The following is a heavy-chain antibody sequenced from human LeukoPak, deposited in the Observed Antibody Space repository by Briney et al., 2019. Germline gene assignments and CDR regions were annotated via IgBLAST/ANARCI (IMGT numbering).Heavy chain of an antibody. J-gene: IGHJ4*02. Sequence: ASVKVSCKASGYTFTSYDINWVRQATGQGPEWMGWMNPNSGNTGYAQKFRGRVSITRNTSISTAYMELSSLVSEDTAVYYCARGPYYYDSSGYYAVDYWGQGTLVTVSS. CDR2: MNPNSGNT. CDR3: ARGPYYYDSSGYYAVDY. CDR1: GYTFTSYD. V-gene: IGHV1-8*03. D-gene: IGHD3-22*01.